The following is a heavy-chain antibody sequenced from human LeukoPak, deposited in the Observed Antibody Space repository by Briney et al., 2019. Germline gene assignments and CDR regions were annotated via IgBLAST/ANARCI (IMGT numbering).Heavy chain of an antibody. J-gene: IGHJ4*02. D-gene: IGHD2-15*01. Sequence: GGSLRLSCAASGFTFSSYGMHWVRQAAGKGLEWVAFIRYDGSNKYYADSVKGRFTISRDNSKNTLYLQMNSLRAEDTAVYYCAKDLAAIVVVVAATPLDYWGQGTLVTVSS. CDR2: IRYDGSNK. CDR1: GFTFSSYG. V-gene: IGHV3-30*02. CDR3: AKDLAAIVVVVAATPLDY.